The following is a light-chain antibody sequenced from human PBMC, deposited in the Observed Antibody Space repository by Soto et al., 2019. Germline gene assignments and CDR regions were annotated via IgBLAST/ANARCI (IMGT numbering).Light chain of an antibody. CDR2: GVS. CDR3: RQYNNWPPLT. V-gene: IGKV3-15*01. J-gene: IGKJ4*01. Sequence: EIVLTQSPGTLSLSPGERATLSCRASQSVSSSYLAWYQQKPGQAPRLLIYGVSTRATGIPARFSGSGSETKFTLTISSLQSEDFAVYYCRQYNNWPPLTFGGGTKVDIK. CDR1: QSVSSSY.